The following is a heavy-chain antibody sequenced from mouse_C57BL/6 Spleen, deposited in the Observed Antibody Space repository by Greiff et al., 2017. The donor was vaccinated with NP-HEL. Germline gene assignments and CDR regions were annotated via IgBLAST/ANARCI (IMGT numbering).Heavy chain of an antibody. CDR1: GYTFTSYG. CDR2: IYPRSGNT. J-gene: IGHJ2*01. CDR3: ARAQGNYEGY. V-gene: IGHV1-81*01. D-gene: IGHD2-1*01. Sequence: QVQLQQSGAELARPGASVKLSCKASGYTFTSYGISWVKQRTGQGLEWIGEIYPRSGNTYYNEKFKGKATLPADKSSSTAYMELRSLTSEDAAVYFCARAQGNYEGYWGQGTTLTVSS.